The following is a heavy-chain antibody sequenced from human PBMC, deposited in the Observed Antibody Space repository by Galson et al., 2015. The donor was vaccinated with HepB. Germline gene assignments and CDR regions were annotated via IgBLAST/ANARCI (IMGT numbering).Heavy chain of an antibody. J-gene: IGHJ5*02. CDR2: INSDGSTK. V-gene: IGHV3-74*01. Sequence: SLRLSCAASGFTFSSYWMHWVRHAPGKGLVWVSRINSDGSTKTYADSVKGRFTISRDNAKNALYLQMNSLRAEDTAVYYCTRVPLGVVPQSANWFEPWGQGTLVTLS. D-gene: IGHD4-23*01. CDR1: GFTFSSYW. CDR3: TRVPLGVVPQSANWFEP.